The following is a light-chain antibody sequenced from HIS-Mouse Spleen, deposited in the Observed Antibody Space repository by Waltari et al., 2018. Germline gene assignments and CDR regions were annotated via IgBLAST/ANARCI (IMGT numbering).Light chain of an antibody. CDR3: CSYAGSSTYWV. CDR2: VGS. Sequence: QSALTQPASVSGSPGQSTTISCPGTSRDVGSYNLFPWYQQPPGKAPKLMIYVGSKRPSGVSNRFSGSKSGNTASLTISGLQAEDEADYYCCSYAGSSTYWVFGGGTKLTVL. J-gene: IGLJ3*02. V-gene: IGLV2-23*01. CDR1: SRDVGSYNL.